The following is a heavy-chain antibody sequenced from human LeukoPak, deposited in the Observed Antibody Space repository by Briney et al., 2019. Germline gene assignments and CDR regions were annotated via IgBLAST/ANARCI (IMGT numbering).Heavy chain of an antibody. Sequence: PSETLSLTCTVSGGSISSSSYYWGWIRQPPGKGLEWIGSIYYSGSTYFNPSLKSRVTISLDTSKNQFSLKLSSVTAADTAVYYCARRGSSYGYWFDPWGQGTLVTVSS. V-gene: IGHV4-39*07. J-gene: IGHJ5*02. CDR1: GGSISSSSYY. D-gene: IGHD5-18*01. CDR3: ARRGSSYGYWFDP. CDR2: IYYSGST.